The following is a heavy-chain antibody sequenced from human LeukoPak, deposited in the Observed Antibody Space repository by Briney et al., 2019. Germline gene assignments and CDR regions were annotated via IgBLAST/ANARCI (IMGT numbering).Heavy chain of an antibody. V-gene: IGHV3-23*01. Sequence: GGSLRLSCAASGFTFSSYAMSWVRQAPGKGLEWVSAISGSGGSTYYADSVKGRFTISRDNSKNTLYLQMNSLRAEDTAVYYCAKDGYCSSTSCQGRDALDIWGQGTMVTVSS. CDR2: ISGSGGST. CDR3: AKDGYCSSTSCQGRDALDI. D-gene: IGHD2-2*03. CDR1: GFTFSSYA. J-gene: IGHJ3*02.